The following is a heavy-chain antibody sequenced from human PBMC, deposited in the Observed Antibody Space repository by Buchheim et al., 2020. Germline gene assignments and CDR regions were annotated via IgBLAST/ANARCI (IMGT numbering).Heavy chain of an antibody. CDR2: ISGSGGST. CDR1: GFTFSSYA. D-gene: IGHD3-22*01. V-gene: IGHV3-23*01. Sequence: EVQLLESGGGLVQPGGSLRLSCAASGFTFSSYAMSWVRQAPGKGLEWVSAISGSGGSTYYADSVKGRFTISRDNSKNTLYLQMSSLRAEDTAVYYCAKEGEYYYDSSGYYYWYFDLWGRGTL. CDR3: AKEGEYYYDSSGYYYWYFDL. J-gene: IGHJ2*01.